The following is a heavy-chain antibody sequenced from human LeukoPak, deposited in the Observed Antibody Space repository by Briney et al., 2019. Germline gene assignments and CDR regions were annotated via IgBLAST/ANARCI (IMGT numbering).Heavy chain of an antibody. J-gene: IGHJ4*02. V-gene: IGHV3-23*01. CDR1: GFTFSGYS. CDR2: ISGSGGST. Sequence: PGGSLRLSCAASGFTFSGYSMRWVRQAPGKGLEWVSGISGSGGSTNYADSVKGRLIISRDNSKNTLYLQMNSLRAEDTAVYYCAKVGVAAAGLYYFDYWGQGTLVTVSS. D-gene: IGHD6-13*01. CDR3: AKVGVAAAGLYYFDY.